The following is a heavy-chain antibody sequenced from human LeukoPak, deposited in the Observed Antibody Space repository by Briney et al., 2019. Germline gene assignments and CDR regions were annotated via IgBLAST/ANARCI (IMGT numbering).Heavy chain of an antibody. V-gene: IGHV3-73*01. CDR3: TRPSYDSSVSGVVY. J-gene: IGHJ4*02. D-gene: IGHD3-22*01. CDR1: GFTFSNAW. CDR2: IRSKANSYAT. Sequence: GGSLRLSCAASGFTFSNAWMSWVRQAPGKGLEWVGRIRSKANSYATTDVASVKGRFTISRDDSKNTAYLEMSSLKTEDTAVYYCTRPSYDSSVSGVVYWGQGTLVTVSS.